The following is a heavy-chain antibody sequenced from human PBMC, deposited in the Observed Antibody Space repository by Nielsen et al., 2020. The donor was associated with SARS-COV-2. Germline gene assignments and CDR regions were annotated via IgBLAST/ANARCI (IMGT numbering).Heavy chain of an antibody. D-gene: IGHD3-10*01. CDR1: GFTFSSYA. J-gene: IGHJ2*01. CDR3: ARDSVLLWYFDL. CDR2: INHSGST. V-gene: IGHV4-34*01. Sequence: ESLKISCAASGFTFSSYAMHWIRQPPGKGLEWIGEINHSGSTNYNPSLKSRVTISVDTSKNQFSLKLSSVTAADTAVYYCARDSVLLWYFDLWGRGTLVTVSS.